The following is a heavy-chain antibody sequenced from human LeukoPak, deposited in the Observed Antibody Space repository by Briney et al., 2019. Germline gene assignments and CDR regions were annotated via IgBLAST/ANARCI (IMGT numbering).Heavy chain of an antibody. J-gene: IGHJ4*02. D-gene: IGHD3-16*01. Sequence: GGSLRLSCAASGFTFSSYSMNWVRQAPGKGLEWVSSISSSSRYIYYADSVKGRFTISRDNAKNSLYLQMNSLRAEDTAVYYCARGGGIDYWGQGTLVTVSS. CDR2: ISSSSRYI. CDR3: ARGGGIDY. V-gene: IGHV3-21*01. CDR1: GFTFSSYS.